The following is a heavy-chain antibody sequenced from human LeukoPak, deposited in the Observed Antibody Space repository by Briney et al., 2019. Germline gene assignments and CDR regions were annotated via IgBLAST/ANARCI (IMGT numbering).Heavy chain of an antibody. D-gene: IGHD6-13*01. Sequence: SETLSLTCTVSGGSISSSSYYWGWIRQPPGKGLEWIGSIYYSGSTYYNPSLKSRVTISVDTSKNQFSLKLSSVTAADTAVYYCASREAAAGLTSDYWGQGTLVTVPS. CDR2: IYYSGST. J-gene: IGHJ4*02. CDR1: GGSISSSSYY. V-gene: IGHV4-39*01. CDR3: ASREAAAGLTSDY.